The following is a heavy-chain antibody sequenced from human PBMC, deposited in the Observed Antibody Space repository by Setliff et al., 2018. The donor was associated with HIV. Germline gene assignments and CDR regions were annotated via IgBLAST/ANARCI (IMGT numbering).Heavy chain of an antibody. CDR2: ISYTGST. CDR1: GGSINRSNYY. CDR3: ARGFDYAQRPPLYYFDY. V-gene: IGHV4-39*07. D-gene: IGHD2-2*01. Sequence: ETLSLTCTVPGGSINRSNYYWGWIRQPPGKGLEWIGTISYTGSTYYDPSLKSRVTISLDTSKNQFSLKLSSVTAADTAVYYCARGFDYAQRPPLYYFDYWGQGTLVTVSS. J-gene: IGHJ4*02.